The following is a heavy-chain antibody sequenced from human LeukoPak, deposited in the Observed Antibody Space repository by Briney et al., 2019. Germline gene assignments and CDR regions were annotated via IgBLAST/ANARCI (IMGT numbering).Heavy chain of an antibody. D-gene: IGHD2-2*01. CDR2: INPSSGGT. J-gene: IGHJ4*02. Sequence: ASVKVSCKASGYTFTGYYIHWVRQAPGQGLEWMGWINPSSGGTNYAQKFQGRATMTRDTSITTAYMELSRLTSDDTAVYYCAREIEYCSSTSCYRYLDYWGQGTLVTVSS. CDR3: AREIEYCSSTSCYRYLDY. V-gene: IGHV1-2*02. CDR1: GYTFTGYY.